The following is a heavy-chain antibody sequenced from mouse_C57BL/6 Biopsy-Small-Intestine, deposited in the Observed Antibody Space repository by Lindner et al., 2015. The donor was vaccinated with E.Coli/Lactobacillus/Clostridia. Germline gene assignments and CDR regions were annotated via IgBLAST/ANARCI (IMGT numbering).Heavy chain of an antibody. J-gene: IGHJ4*01. CDR2: INPYYGST. CDR3: ASGGAMDY. CDR1: GYSFTGYN. Sequence: VQLQESGAELVKPGASVKISCKASGYSFTGYNMNWVKQSHGKSLEWIGNINPYYGSTSYNQKFKGKATLTVGKSSSTAYMQLNSLTSEDSAVYYGASGGAMDYWGQGTSVTVSS. V-gene: IGHV1-39*01.